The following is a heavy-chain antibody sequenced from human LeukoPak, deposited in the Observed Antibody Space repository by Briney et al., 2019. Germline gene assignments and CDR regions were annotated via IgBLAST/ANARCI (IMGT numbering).Heavy chain of an antibody. Sequence: GASVKLSCTASGYTFTSYGISWVRQAPGQGLEWMGCISAYNSNTNYAQTLQGRVTMTTDTSTSTAYMELRSLRSDDTAVYYCARAALKRYYYDSSGYYLDYWGQGTLVTVSS. D-gene: IGHD3-22*01. CDR1: GYTFTSYG. CDR3: ARAALKRYYYDSSGYYLDY. V-gene: IGHV1-18*01. CDR2: ISAYNSNT. J-gene: IGHJ4*02.